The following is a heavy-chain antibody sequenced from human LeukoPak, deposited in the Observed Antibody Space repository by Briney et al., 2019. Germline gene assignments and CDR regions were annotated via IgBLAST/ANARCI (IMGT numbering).Heavy chain of an antibody. D-gene: IGHD3-10*01. J-gene: IGHJ6*03. CDR1: GLTFSSYG. CDR3: AKGDYGSGSPYYYYYMDV. Sequence: PGGSLRLSCAASGLTFSSYGMHWVRQAPGKGLEWVAFIRYDGSNKYYADSVKGRFTISRDNSKNTLYLQMNSLRAEDTAVYYCAKGDYGSGSPYYYYYMDVWGKGTTVTISS. CDR2: IRYDGSNK. V-gene: IGHV3-30*02.